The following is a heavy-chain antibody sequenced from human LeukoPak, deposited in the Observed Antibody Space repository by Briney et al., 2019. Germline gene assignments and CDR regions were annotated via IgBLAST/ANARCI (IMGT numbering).Heavy chain of an antibody. CDR2: IKEDGSEK. V-gene: IGHV3-7*01. J-gene: IGHJ5*02. D-gene: IGHD3-16*02. CDR3: PRVYYDYIWGSYRPNFFDP. Sequence: GGSLRLSCAASGFTFSRHWMSWVRQAPGKGLEWVANIKEDGSEKHYVDSVKGRFIISRDNAKNSLYLQMNSLRAEDTAVYYCPRVYYDYIWGSYRPNFFDPWGQGTLVTVSS. CDR1: GFTFSRHW.